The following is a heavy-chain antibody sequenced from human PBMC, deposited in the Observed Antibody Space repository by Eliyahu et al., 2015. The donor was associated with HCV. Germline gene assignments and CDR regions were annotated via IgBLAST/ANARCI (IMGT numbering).Heavy chain of an antibody. CDR3: ARDCSGGSCYLGGNWFDP. V-gene: IGHV1-69*08. CDR2: IIPILGIA. J-gene: IGHJ5*02. CDR1: GGXFSSYT. Sequence: QVQLVQSGAEVKKPGSSVKVSCKASGGXFSSYTISWVRQAPGQGLEWMGRIIPILGIANYAQKFQGRVTITADKSTSTAYMELSSLRSEDTAVYYCARDCSGGSCYLGGNWFDPWGQGTLVTVSS. D-gene: IGHD2-15*01.